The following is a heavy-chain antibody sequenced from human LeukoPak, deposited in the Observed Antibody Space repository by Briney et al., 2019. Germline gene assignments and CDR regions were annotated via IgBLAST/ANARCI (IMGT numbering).Heavy chain of an antibody. D-gene: IGHD3-10*01. CDR1: GFTFSNYA. CDR3: VKPFSGSYYTVYYFDF. J-gene: IGHJ4*02. CDR2: ISSNGGVT. Sequence: GGSLRLSCSASGFTFSNYAMHWVRQAPGKGLEYGSAISSNGGVTYNADSVKGRFTISRDNSKNTLYLQMGSLRAEDTAVYYCVKPFSGSYYTVYYFDFWGQGTLVTVSS. V-gene: IGHV3-64D*09.